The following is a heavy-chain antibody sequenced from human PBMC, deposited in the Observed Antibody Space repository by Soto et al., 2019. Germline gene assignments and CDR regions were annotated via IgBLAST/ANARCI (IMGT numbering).Heavy chain of an antibody. J-gene: IGHJ4*02. CDR3: ARTSGHFDS. Sequence: PSQTFSLTCAISGDSVSSNSAAWNWIRRSPSRGLEWLGRRYYRAKWYNESAVSVKSRIAINPDTSKNQFSLQLNSVTPEDTAVYYCARTSGHFDSWGQGTLVTVSS. D-gene: IGHD6-19*01. CDR2: RYYRAKWYN. V-gene: IGHV6-1*01. CDR1: GDSVSSNSAA.